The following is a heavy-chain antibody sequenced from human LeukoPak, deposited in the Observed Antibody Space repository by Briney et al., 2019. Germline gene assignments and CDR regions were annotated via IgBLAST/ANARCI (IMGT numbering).Heavy chain of an antibody. V-gene: IGHV4-39*01. CDR3: ARQSGFLSTFDY. Sequence: SETLSLTCTVSGGSISTSSYYWGWIRQPPGTGLEWIGSIYYSGTAYYNPSLKSRVTISVDKSKNQFSVKLTSVTAADTAVYYCARQSGFLSTFDYWGQGTLVTVSS. CDR1: GGSISTSSYY. CDR2: IYYSGTA. D-gene: IGHD5/OR15-5a*01. J-gene: IGHJ4*02.